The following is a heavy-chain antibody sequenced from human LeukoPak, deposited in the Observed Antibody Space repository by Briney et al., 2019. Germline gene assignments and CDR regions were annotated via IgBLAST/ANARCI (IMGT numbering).Heavy chain of an antibody. CDR2: ISYDGSNK. D-gene: IGHD3-9*01. V-gene: IGHV3-30*19. CDR3: ARDRGDDILTGYYLDY. J-gene: IGHJ4*02. CDR1: GFTFSSYG. Sequence: GGSLRLSCAASGFTFSSYGMHWVRQAPGKGLEWVAVISYDGSNKYYADSVKGRFTISRDNSKNTLYLQMNSLRAEDTAVYYCARDRGDDILTGYYLDYWGQGTLVTVSS.